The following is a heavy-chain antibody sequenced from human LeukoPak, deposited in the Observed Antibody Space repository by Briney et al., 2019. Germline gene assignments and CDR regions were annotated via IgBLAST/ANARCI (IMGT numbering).Heavy chain of an antibody. CDR3: ARDFNWNPPDY. CDR1: GFTFSLYW. D-gene: IGHD1-1*01. Sequence: PGGSLRLSCAASGFTFSLYWVHWVRQGPGKGLVWVSRMNSDASITSYADSVRGRFTISRDNAKNTLYLQMNSLRVEDTAVYYCARDFNWNPPDYWGQGTLVTVSS. V-gene: IGHV3-74*01. J-gene: IGHJ4*02. CDR2: MNSDASIT.